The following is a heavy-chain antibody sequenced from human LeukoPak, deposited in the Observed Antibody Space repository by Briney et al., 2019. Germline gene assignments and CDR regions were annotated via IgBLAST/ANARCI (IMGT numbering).Heavy chain of an antibody. Sequence: SETLSLTCTVSGGSISSYYWSWIRQPPGKGLEWIGYIYYSGSTNYNPSLKSRVTISVDTSKNQSSLKLSSVTAADTAVYYCARRDYYDSSGYLFDYWGQGTLVTVSS. D-gene: IGHD3-22*01. CDR3: ARRDYYDSSGYLFDY. J-gene: IGHJ4*02. V-gene: IGHV4-59*08. CDR2: IYYSGST. CDR1: GGSISSYY.